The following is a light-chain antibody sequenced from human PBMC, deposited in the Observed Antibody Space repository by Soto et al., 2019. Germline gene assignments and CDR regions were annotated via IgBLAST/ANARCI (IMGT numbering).Light chain of an antibody. J-gene: IGLJ1*01. CDR3: SSYAGAITFYV. CDR1: SSDVGTYTL. CDR2: EVN. Sequence: QSALTQPASVSGSPGQSITISCTGTSSDVGTYTLVSWYQQHPGKAPKLVIYEVNKRPAGVSKRFSGSKSGDTASLTISGLQAEDEADYYCSSYAGAITFYVFGTGTKVIVL. V-gene: IGLV2-23*02.